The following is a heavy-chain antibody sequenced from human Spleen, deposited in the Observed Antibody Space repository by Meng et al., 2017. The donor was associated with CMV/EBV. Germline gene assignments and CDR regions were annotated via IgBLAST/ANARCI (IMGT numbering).Heavy chain of an antibody. V-gene: IGHV4-39*07. J-gene: IGHJ4*02. D-gene: IGHD6-13*01. CDR1: GGSVYSGSYY. CDR3: ARHSSSWEIDY. CDR2: IYRSGST. Sequence: SETLSLTCTVSGGSVYSGSYYWTWIRQPPGKGLEWIGSIYRSGSTYYNPSLKSRVTISVDTSKNQFSLKLSSVTAADTAVYYCARHSSSWEIDYWGQGTLVTVSS.